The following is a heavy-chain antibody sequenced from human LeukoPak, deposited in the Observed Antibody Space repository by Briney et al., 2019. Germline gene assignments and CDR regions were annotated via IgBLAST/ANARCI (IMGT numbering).Heavy chain of an antibody. CDR2: IYYSGST. Sequence: SETLSLTCTVSGGSISSYYWSWIRQPPGKGLEWIGDIYYSGSTNYNPSLRSRVTISVDTSKNQFSLRLSSVTAADTAVYYSARLASGSYGPLTPFDYWGQGTLVTVSS. J-gene: IGHJ4*02. D-gene: IGHD1-26*01. CDR3: ARLASGSYGPLTPFDY. CDR1: GGSISSYY. V-gene: IGHV4-59*08.